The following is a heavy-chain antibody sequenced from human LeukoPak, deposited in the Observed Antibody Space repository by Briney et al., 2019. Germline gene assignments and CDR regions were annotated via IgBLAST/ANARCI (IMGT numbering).Heavy chain of an antibody. V-gene: IGHV3-9*03. J-gene: IGHJ2*01. Sequence: GRSLRLSCAASGFTFDDYAMHWVRQAPGNGLEWVSGISWNSGSIGYADSVKGRFTISRDNAKNSLYLQMNSLRAEDMALYYCPKAQGGSGWYGPNWSFDLWGRGTLVTVSS. CDR1: GFTFDDYA. CDR3: PKAQGGSGWYGPNWSFDL. CDR2: ISWNSGSI. D-gene: IGHD6-19*01.